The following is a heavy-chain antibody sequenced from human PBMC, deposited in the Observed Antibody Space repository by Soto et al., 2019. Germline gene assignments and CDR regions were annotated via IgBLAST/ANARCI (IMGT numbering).Heavy chain of an antibody. V-gene: IGHV3-30-3*01. J-gene: IGHJ4*02. D-gene: IGHD4-17*01. Sequence: QVQLVESGGGVVQPGRSLRLSCAASGFTFSSYAMHWVRQAPGKGLEWVAVISYDGSNKYYADSVKGRFTISRDNSKNTLYLQMNSLRAEDTAVYYCARSQRWYLDYWGQGTLVTVSS. CDR3: ARSQRWYLDY. CDR1: GFTFSSYA. CDR2: ISYDGSNK.